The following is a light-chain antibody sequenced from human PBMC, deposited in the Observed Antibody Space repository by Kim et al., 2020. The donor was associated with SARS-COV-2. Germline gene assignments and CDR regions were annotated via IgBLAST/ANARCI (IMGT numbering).Light chain of an antibody. CDR1: LSDVDYYES. V-gene: IGLV2-14*03. CDR2: DVS. CDR3: SSHTTSSTDV. J-gene: IGLJ1*01. Sequence: GLSTTSAYTGTLSDVDYYESDCWYHQSPGQAPKLIIYDVSERASGVSTRFSGSPSGNTASLTISGLRSKDEADYYCSSHTTSSTDVFGSGTRVTVL.